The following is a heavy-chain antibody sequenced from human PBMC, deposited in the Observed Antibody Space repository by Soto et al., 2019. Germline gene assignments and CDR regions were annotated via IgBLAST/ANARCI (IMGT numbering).Heavy chain of an antibody. V-gene: IGHV2-5*02. CDR3: ARRRIYNGYDS. CDR2: IYWDDDQ. Sequence: QITLKESGPTQVNPTQTLTLTCTFSGFSLTTSGVGVGWIRQPPGKALEWLAVIYWDDDQRYSPSLKNRLTITKDTSKNQVVLAMTDMDPVDPGTYFCARRRIYNGYDSWGQGTLVTVSS. CDR1: GFSLTTSGVG. J-gene: IGHJ1*01. D-gene: IGHD5-12*01.